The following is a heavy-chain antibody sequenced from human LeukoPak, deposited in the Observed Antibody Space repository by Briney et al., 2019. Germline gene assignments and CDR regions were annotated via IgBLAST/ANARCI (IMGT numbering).Heavy chain of an antibody. D-gene: IGHD3-9*01. CDR2: IRGSSSAM. Sequence: GGSLRLSCAASGFSFSEYSMNWVGQAPGKGLEWVSNIRGSSSAMNYADSVKGRFTISRDNAKNSLYLEMSSLRAEDTAVYYCARDRDWSFDYWGQGTLVTVSS. V-gene: IGHV3-48*04. J-gene: IGHJ4*02. CDR3: ARDRDWSFDY. CDR1: GFSFSEYS.